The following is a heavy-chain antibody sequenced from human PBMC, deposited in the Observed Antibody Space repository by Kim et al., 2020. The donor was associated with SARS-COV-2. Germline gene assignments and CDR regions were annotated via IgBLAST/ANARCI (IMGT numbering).Heavy chain of an antibody. D-gene: IGHD2-2*01. V-gene: IGHV4-39*07. J-gene: IGHJ3*01. CDR3: AGSSVVVPAAMPFGH. Sequence: PSLKSRVTISVDTSKNQFSLKLSSVTAADTAVYYCAGSSVVVPAAMPFGHWGQGTMVTVSS.